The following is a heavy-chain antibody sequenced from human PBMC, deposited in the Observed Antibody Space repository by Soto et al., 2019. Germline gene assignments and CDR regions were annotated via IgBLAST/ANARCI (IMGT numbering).Heavy chain of an antibody. CDR2: ISSSSSSTI. CDR1: GFTFSSYS. V-gene: IGHV3-48*02. CDR3: ARVSEYSSGWYEYWFDP. D-gene: IGHD6-19*01. J-gene: IGHJ5*02. Sequence: GGSLRLSCAASGFTFSSYSMNWVRQAPGKGLEWVSYISSSSSSTIYYADSVKGRFTISRDNAKNSLYLQMNSLRDEDTAVYYCARVSEYSSGWYEYWFDPWGQGTLVTVSS.